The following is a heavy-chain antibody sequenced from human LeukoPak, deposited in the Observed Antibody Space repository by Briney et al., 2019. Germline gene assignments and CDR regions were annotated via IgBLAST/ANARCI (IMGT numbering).Heavy chain of an antibody. Sequence: QPGGSLRLSCVASGFTFRTYWMHWVRQAPGKGLVWVSRIGGDGSNTNFADSVRGRFAISRDNAKNTLYLQMNSLRAEDTAVYYCARGGRHDYDGRPPDFWGQGTLVTVSS. CDR2: IGGDGSNT. D-gene: IGHD4-23*01. V-gene: IGHV3-74*01. J-gene: IGHJ4*02. CDR1: GFTFRTYW. CDR3: ARGGRHDYDGRPPDF.